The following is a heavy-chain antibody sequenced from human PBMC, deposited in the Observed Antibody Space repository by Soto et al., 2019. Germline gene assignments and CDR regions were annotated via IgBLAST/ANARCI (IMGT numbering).Heavy chain of an antibody. J-gene: IGHJ6*02. CDR2: MYHSGIT. CDR3: ARSMYSTSAQLYYGMDV. V-gene: IGHV4-38-2*02. D-gene: IGHD6-6*01. CDR1: GYSIRSGYF. Sequence: SETLSLTCIVSGYSIRSGYFWGWIRQPPGKGLEWIGSMYHSGITYYNLSLKSRVTISVDTSKNQLSLKLSSATAADTAVYYCARSMYSTSAQLYYGMDVWGQGTTVTVS.